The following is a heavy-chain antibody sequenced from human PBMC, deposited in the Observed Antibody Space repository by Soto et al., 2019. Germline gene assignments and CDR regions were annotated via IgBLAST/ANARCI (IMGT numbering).Heavy chain of an antibody. CDR3: ARGHDFWSGYQTNWFDP. V-gene: IGHV4-4*02. D-gene: IGHD3-3*01. CDR1: GGSISSSNW. Sequence: SETLSLTCTVSGGSISSSNWWSWVRQPPGKGLEWIGEIYHSGSTNYNPSLKSRVTISVDKSKNQFSLKLSSVTAADTAVYYCARGHDFWSGYQTNWFDPWGQGTLVTVSS. J-gene: IGHJ5*02. CDR2: IYHSGST.